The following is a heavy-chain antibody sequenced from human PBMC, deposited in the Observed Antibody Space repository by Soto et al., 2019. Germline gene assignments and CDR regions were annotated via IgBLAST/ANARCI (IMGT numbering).Heavy chain of an antibody. V-gene: IGHV3-74*01. CDR2: INSDGSST. CDR1: GFTFSSYW. J-gene: IGHJ4*02. D-gene: IGHD2-15*01. Sequence: EVQLVESRGGLVQPGGSLRLSCAASGFTFSSYWMHWVRQAPGKGLVWVSRINSDGSSTSYVDSLKGRFTISRDNAKNTLYLQMNSLRAEDTAMYYCVRTSLVVAAATREDYWGQGTLVTVSS. CDR3: VRTSLVVAAATREDY.